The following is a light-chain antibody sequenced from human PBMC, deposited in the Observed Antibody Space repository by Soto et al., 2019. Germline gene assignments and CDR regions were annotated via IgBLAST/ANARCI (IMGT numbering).Light chain of an antibody. V-gene: IGKV3-11*01. CDR3: QQRSNWPRLT. CDR2: DAS. Sequence: EIVLTQSPATLSLSPGERATLSCRASPSVSSYLALYQQKPGQAPRLLIYDASNRATGIPARFSGSGSGTDFTLTISSLEPEDFAVYYCQQRSNWPRLTFGGGTKVDI. CDR1: PSVSSY. J-gene: IGKJ4*01.